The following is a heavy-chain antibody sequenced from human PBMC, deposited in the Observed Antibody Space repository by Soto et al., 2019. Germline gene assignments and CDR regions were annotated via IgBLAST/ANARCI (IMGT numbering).Heavy chain of an antibody. V-gene: IGHV3-23*01. CDR3: ATPYYDIFTGYPRKVAAIPH. Sequence: EVRLLESGGGLVQPGGSLRLSCAASGFTFSSYAMSWVRQAPGKGLEWVSAISGSGGSTYYADSVKGRFTISRDNSKNTLYLQMNSLRAEDTAVYYCATPYYDIFTGYPRKVAAIPHWGQGTLVTVSS. D-gene: IGHD3-9*01. CDR2: ISGSGGST. J-gene: IGHJ4*02. CDR1: GFTFSSYA.